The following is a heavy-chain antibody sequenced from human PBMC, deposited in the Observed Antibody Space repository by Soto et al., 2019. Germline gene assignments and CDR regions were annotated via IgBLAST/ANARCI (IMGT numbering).Heavy chain of an antibody. Sequence: QLQLQESDSGLVKPSETLSLTCSVSGDSISRSGYYWGWIRQPPGRGLEWIGNIYYSGSTYYNPSLKSRVTISVDTSKNQFSLQLSSVTAADTAVYYCARHTTYDSRGSYYPTLDYWGQGTLVTVSS. CDR3: ARHTTYDSRGSYYPTLDY. D-gene: IGHD3-22*01. J-gene: IGHJ4*02. CDR1: GDSISRSGYY. CDR2: IYYSGST. V-gene: IGHV4-39*01.